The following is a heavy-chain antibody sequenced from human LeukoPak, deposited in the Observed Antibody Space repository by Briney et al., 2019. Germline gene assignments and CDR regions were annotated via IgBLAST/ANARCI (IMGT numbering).Heavy chain of an antibody. Sequence: SETLSLTCAVSGGSLNTYYWTWIRQPPGKGLEWIGEINHSGATNYNPSLKSRVSISVDTSENQFSLKMSSVTATDTALYYCARGVYVLYAFDIWDQGTMVTVSS. J-gene: IGHJ3*02. CDR1: GGSLNTYY. D-gene: IGHD2-8*01. CDR3: ARGVYVLYAFDI. V-gene: IGHV4-34*01. CDR2: INHSGAT.